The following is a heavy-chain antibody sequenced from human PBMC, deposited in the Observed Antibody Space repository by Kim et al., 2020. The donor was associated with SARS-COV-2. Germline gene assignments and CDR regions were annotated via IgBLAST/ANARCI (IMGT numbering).Heavy chain of an antibody. V-gene: IGHV3-33*01. D-gene: IGHD4-17*01. CDR2: K. CDR3: ARSMTTLMYFDY. J-gene: IGHJ4*02. Sequence: KDNADSIKSRFTISRDNPKNPLYLKMNSLRAEDTAVYYCARSMTTLMYFDYWGQGTLVTVSS.